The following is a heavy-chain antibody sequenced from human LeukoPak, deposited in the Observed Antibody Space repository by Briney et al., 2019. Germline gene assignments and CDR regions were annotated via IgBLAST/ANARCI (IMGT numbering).Heavy chain of an antibody. CDR2: ISSSSSYT. V-gene: IGHV3-11*05. Sequence: GGSLRLSCAASGFTFSDYYMSWIRQAPGKGVEWVSYISSSSSYTNYADSVKGRFTISRDNAKNALYLQMNSLRADDTAVYYCARDRAQYYYGSGSYRPYYYYGMDVWGQGTTVTVSS. CDR1: GFTFSDYY. CDR3: ARDRAQYYYGSGSYRPYYYYGMDV. J-gene: IGHJ6*02. D-gene: IGHD3-10*01.